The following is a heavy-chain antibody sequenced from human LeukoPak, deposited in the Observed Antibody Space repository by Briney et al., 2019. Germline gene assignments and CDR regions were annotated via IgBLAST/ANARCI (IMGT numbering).Heavy chain of an antibody. D-gene: IGHD6-6*01. Sequence: SETLSLTCTVSGGSISSSSYYWGWIRQPPGKGLEWIGSIYCSGSTYYNPSLKSRVTISVDTSKNQFSLKLSSVTAADTAVYYCARSIAARRGRVDYWGQGTLVTVSS. J-gene: IGHJ4*02. V-gene: IGHV4-39*01. CDR1: GGSISSSSYY. CDR2: IYCSGST. CDR3: ARSIAARRGRVDY.